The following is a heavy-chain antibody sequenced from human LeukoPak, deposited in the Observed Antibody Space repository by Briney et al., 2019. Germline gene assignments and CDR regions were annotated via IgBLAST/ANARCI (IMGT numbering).Heavy chain of an antibody. V-gene: IGHV4-59*01. CDR2: IYYSGST. J-gene: IGHJ4*02. CDR1: GGSISSYY. D-gene: IGHD6-13*01. Sequence: SETLSLTCTVSGGSISSYYWSWIRQPPGKGLEWIGYIYYSGSTNYNPSLKSRVTISVDTSKNQFSLKLSSVTAADTAVYYCARLRRSRIAELDYWGQGTLVTVSS. CDR3: ARLRRSRIAELDY.